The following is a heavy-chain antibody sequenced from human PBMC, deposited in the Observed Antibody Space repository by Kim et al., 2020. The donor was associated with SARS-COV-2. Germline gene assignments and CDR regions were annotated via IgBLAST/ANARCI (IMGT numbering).Heavy chain of an antibody. CDR1: GYSISSGYF. D-gene: IGHD3-10*01. CDR2: IYHSGST. Sequence: SETLSLTCTVSGYSISSGYFWGWIRQPPGKGLEWIGSIYHSGSTYYNPSLKSRVTISVDTSKNQFSLRLSSVTAADTAVYYCARVKGLVVWFGEMIGAFDIWGQGTMVTVSS. V-gene: IGHV4-38-2*02. J-gene: IGHJ3*02. CDR3: ARVKGLVVWFGEMIGAFDI.